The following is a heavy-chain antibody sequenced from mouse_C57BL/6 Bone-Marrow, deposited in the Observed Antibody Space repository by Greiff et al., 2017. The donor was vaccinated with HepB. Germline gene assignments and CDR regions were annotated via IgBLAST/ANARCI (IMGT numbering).Heavy chain of an antibody. CDR3: ARWGLYYYASWFAY. D-gene: IGHD1-1*01. V-gene: IGHV1-20*01. J-gene: IGHJ3*01. CDR2: INPYNGDT. CDR1: GYSFTGYF. Sequence: VQLKESGPELVKPGDSVKISCKASGYSFTGYFMNWVMQSHGKSLEWIGRINPYNGDTFYNQKFKGKATLTVDKSSSTAHMELRSLTSEDSAVYYCARWGLYYYASWFAYWGQGTLVTVSA.